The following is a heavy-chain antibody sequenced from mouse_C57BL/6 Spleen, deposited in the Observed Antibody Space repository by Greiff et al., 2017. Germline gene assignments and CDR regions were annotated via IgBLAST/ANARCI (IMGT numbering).Heavy chain of an antibody. CDR3: ALYCCGVFMDY. D-gene: IGHD1-1*01. V-gene: IGHV14-3*01. Sequence: EVQLQQSVAELVRPGASVTLSCTASGFTINNTYMHWVKQRPEQGLEWIGRIDPANGNTKYAPKFQGKATITADTSSNTAYLQLSSLTSEDTAIYYCALYCCGVFMDYWGQGTTLTVSS. CDR1: GFTINNTY. CDR2: IDPANGNT. J-gene: IGHJ2*01.